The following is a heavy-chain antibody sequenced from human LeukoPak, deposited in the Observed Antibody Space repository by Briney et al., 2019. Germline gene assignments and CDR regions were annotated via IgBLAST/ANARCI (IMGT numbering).Heavy chain of an antibody. CDR1: GFTFSSYG. J-gene: IGHJ3*02. V-gene: IGHV3-30*18. D-gene: IGHD2-2*01. CDR2: ISYDGSNK. CDR3: AKKTSSDAFDI. Sequence: PGGSLRLSCAASGFTFSSYGMHWVRQAPGKGLEWVAVISYDGSNKYYADSVKGRFTISRDNSKNSLYLQMNSLRAEDTALYYCAKKTSSDAFDIWGQGTMVTVSS.